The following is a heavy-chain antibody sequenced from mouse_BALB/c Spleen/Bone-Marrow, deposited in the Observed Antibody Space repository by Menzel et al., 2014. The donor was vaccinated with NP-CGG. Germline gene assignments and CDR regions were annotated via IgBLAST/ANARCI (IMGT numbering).Heavy chain of an antibody. CDR1: GYSFTGYY. J-gene: IGHJ1*01. CDR2: ISCHNGAT. Sequence: LVKTGASVKISCKASGYSFTGYYMHWVKQSHGKSLEWIGYISCHNGATSYNQKFKGKATFTVDTSSSAANMQFNILTYEDSAVYYGTRTPDEGYWYIDFWGSGTAVTVPS. CDR3: TRTPDEGYWYIDF. V-gene: IGHV1S34*01.